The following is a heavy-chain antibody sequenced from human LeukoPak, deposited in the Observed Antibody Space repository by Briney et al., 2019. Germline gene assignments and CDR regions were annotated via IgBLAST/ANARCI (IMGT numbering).Heavy chain of an antibody. CDR2: INPNSGGT. V-gene: IGHV1-2*02. Sequence: ASVKVSCKASGYTFTGYYMHWVRQAPGQGLEWMGWINPNSGGTNYAQKFQGRVTITTDESTSTAYMELSSLRSEDTAVYYCATAMVITYFDYWGQGTLVTVSS. CDR3: ATAMVITYFDY. CDR1: GYTFTGYY. J-gene: IGHJ4*02. D-gene: IGHD5-18*01.